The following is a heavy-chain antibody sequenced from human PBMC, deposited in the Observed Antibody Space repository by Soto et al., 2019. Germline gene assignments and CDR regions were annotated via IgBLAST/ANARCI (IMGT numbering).Heavy chain of an antibody. CDR1: GFTFSSYT. D-gene: IGHD7-27*01. CDR3: AKAWGIDY. CDR2: ICGSGSST. Sequence: EVQLLESGGGLVEPGGSRRLSCAASGFTFSSYTMSWVRQAPGKGLEWVSTICGSGSSTYSADSVKGRFTISRDNSKNTLYLQMNSLRVEDTAIYYCAKAWGIDYGGQGTLVTVSS. J-gene: IGHJ4*02. V-gene: IGHV3-23*01.